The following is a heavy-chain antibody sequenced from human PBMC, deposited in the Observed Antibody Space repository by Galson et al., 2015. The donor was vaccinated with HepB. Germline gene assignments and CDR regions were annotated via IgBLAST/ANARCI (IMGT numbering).Heavy chain of an antibody. Sequence: SLRLSCAASGFTFSSYAMSWVRQAPGKGLEWVSAISGSGGSTYYADSVKGRFTISRDNSKNTLYLQMNSLRAEDTAVYYCAKDRDCSSTSCPVGYWGQGTLVTVSS. D-gene: IGHD2-2*01. CDR3: AKDRDCSSTSCPVGY. J-gene: IGHJ4*02. CDR1: GFTFSSYA. CDR2: ISGSGGST. V-gene: IGHV3-23*01.